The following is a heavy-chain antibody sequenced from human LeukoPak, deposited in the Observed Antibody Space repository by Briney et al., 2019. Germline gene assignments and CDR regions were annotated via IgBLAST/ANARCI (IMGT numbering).Heavy chain of an antibody. CDR3: ASFPLWCGELFADY. Sequence: PGRSLRLSCLASGFTFSSYAMHWVRQAPGKGLEWVAVISYDGSNKYYADSVKGRFTISRDNSKNTLYLQMNSLRAEDTAVYYWASFPLWCGELFADYWGQGTLVTVSS. CDR1: GFTFSSYA. J-gene: IGHJ4*02. D-gene: IGHD3-10*01. V-gene: IGHV3-30-3*01. CDR2: ISYDGSNK.